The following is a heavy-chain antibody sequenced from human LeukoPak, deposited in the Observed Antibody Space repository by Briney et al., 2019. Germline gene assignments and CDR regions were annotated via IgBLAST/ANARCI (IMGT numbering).Heavy chain of an antibody. D-gene: IGHD2-15*01. CDR1: GYSTSSGYY. Sequence: SETLSLTCAVSGYSTSSGYYWGWIRQPPGKGLEWIGNIYHSGSTYYNPSLKSRVTISVDTSKNQFSLKLSSVTAADTAVYYCATSPLYCSGGSCYQGYFDYWGQGTLVTVSS. CDR3: ATSPLYCSGGSCYQGYFDY. CDR2: IYHSGST. J-gene: IGHJ4*02. V-gene: IGHV4-38-2*01.